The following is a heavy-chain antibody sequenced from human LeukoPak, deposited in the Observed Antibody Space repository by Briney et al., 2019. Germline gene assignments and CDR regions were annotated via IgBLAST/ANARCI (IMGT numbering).Heavy chain of an antibody. J-gene: IGHJ6*02. CDR3: ARLISGVPADV. CDR2: IYYRGNT. Sequence: SETLSLTCSVSGGSISSSSYYWGWIRQPPGKGLEWIGSIYYRGNTYYNPSLKSRVTISVDTSKNRFSLRLNSVAAADTAVYYRARLISGVPADVWGQGTTITVSS. V-gene: IGHV4-39*01. CDR1: GGSISSSSYY. D-gene: IGHD3-10*01.